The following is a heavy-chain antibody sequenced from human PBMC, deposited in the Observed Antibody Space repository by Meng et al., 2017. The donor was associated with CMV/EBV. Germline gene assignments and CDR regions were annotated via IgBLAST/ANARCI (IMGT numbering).Heavy chain of an antibody. Sequence: QLHLQESGPGLLKPSQTLYLPCTVSGGSSSSGDCYWCWIRQPPGKSLEWIGYIYYRGSTYYNPSLKSRVTISVDKSKNQFSLKLSSVTAADTAVYYCARTGEYPTFDYWGQGTLVTASS. V-gene: IGHV4-30-4*08. CDR2: IYYRGST. J-gene: IGHJ4*02. CDR1: GGSSSSGDCY. D-gene: IGHD2/OR15-2a*01. CDR3: ARTGEYPTFDY.